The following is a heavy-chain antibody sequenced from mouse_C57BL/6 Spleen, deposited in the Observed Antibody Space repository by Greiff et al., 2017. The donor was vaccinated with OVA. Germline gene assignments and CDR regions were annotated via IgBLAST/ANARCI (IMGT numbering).Heavy chain of an antibody. D-gene: IGHD1-1*01. CDR1: GYTFTSYW. CDR2: IDPNSGGT. V-gene: IGHV1-72*01. CDR3: ARETTVAPYYFDY. J-gene: IGHJ2*01. Sequence: QVQLQQPGAELVKPGASVKLSCKASGYTFTSYWMPWVKQRPGRGLEWIGRIDPNSGGTKYNEKFKSKATLTVDKPSSTAYMQLSSLTSEDSAVYDCARETTVAPYYFDYWGQGTTLTVSS.